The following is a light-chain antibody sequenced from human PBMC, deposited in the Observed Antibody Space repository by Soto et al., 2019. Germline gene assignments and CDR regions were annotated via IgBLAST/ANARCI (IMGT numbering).Light chain of an antibody. CDR3: QKYGNFWT. Sequence: EIVMTQSPATLSVSPGERATLSCRASQSVSSKLAWYQQRPGQAPRLLIYGASSRATGIPDRFSGSGSGTDFSLTIRRLEPDDFTVYYCQKYGNFWTFGQGTKVDIK. CDR1: QSVSSK. J-gene: IGKJ1*01. CDR2: GAS. V-gene: IGKV3-20*01.